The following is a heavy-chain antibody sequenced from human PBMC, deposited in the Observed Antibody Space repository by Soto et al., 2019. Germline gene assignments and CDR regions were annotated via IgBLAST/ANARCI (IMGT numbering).Heavy chain of an antibody. CDR2: IIPIFGTA. Sequence: QVQLVQSGAEVKKPGSSVKVSCKASGGTFSSYAISWVRQAPGQELEWMGGIIPIFGTANYAQKFQGRVTITADKSTSPAYLELSSLRSEDTAVYYCARDHYDSSGYYYYYYGMDVWGQGTTVTVSS. D-gene: IGHD3-22*01. CDR3: ARDHYDSSGYYYYYYGMDV. J-gene: IGHJ6*02. CDR1: GGTFSSYA. V-gene: IGHV1-69*06.